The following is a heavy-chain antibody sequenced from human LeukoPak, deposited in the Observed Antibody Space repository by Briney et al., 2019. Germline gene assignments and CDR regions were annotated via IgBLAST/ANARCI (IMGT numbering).Heavy chain of an antibody. CDR2: INPNRGGT. CDR1: GYTFTGYY. CDR3: ARAEEDTYYYGSGSRGGWFDP. D-gene: IGHD3-10*01. Sequence: ASVKVSCKASGYTFTGYYMHWVRQAPGQGLEWMGWINPNRGGTNYAQRFQGRVTMTRDTSISTAYMELSRLRSDDTAVYYCARAEEDTYYYGSGSRGGWFDPWGQGTLVTVSS. J-gene: IGHJ5*02. V-gene: IGHV1-2*02.